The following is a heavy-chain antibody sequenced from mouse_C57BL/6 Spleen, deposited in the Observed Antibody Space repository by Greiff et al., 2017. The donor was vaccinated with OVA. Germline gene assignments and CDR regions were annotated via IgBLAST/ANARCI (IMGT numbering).Heavy chain of an antibody. CDR1: GFTFTDYY. J-gene: IGHJ1*03. D-gene: IGHD1-1*01. CDR2: ISNKANGYTS. CDR3: ARYLHGSSYWYFDV. V-gene: IGHV7-3*01. Sequence: EVQLVESGGGLVQPGGSLSLSCAASGFTFTDYYMSWVRQPPGKALEWFGFISNKANGYTSEYSAPVKARFTIDRDKTQSILYLQMNALRAEDSSTDYCARYLHGSSYWYFDVWGTGTTVTVSS.